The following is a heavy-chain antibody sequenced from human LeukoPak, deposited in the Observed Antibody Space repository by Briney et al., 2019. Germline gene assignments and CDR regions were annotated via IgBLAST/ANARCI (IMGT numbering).Heavy chain of an antibody. CDR2: INHSGST. CDR1: GGSFSGYY. CDR3: ARDSGPTLKNAFDI. Sequence: PSETLSLTCAVYGGSFSGYYWSWIRQPPGKGLEWIGEINHSGSTNYNPSLKSRVTISVDTSKNQFSLKLSSVTAAGTAVYYCARDSGPTLKNAFDIWGQGTMVTVSS. V-gene: IGHV4-34*01. D-gene: IGHD1-26*01. J-gene: IGHJ3*02.